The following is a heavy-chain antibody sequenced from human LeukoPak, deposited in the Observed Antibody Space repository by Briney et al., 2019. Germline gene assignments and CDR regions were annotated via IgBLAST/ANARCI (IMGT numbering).Heavy chain of an antibody. CDR1: GFTFSSYS. D-gene: IGHD4-11*01. J-gene: IGHJ6*03. CDR2: ISSSSSYI. V-gene: IGHV3-21*01. Sequence: GGSLRLSCAASGFTFSSYSMNWVRQAPGKGLEWVSSISSSSSYIYYADSVKGRFTISRDNAKNSLYLQMNSLRAEDTAVYYCARDPDYILMFTPVADFYYYYYMDVWGKGTTVTVSS. CDR3: ARDPDYILMFTPVADFYYYYYMDV.